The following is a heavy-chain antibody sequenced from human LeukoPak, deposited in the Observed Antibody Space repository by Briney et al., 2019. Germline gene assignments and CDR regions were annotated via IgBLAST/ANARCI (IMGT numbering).Heavy chain of an antibody. Sequence: SETLYLTCTVSGGSISSSSYYWGWIRQPPGKGLEWIGSIYYSGSTYYNPSLKSRVTISVDTSKNQFSLKLSSVTAADTAVYYCARHDYGDTTGGYWGQGTLVTVSS. V-gene: IGHV4-39*01. CDR2: IYYSGST. CDR1: GGSISSSSYY. D-gene: IGHD4-17*01. J-gene: IGHJ4*02. CDR3: ARHDYGDTTGGY.